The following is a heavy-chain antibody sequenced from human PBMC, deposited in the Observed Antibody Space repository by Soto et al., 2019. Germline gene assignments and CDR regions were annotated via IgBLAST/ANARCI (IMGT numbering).Heavy chain of an antibody. Sequence: GGSLRLSCEVSGFTFSFYWMSWVRQAPGKGLEWVANINQDGSEINFVDSVKGRFTISRDNAKNLLYLQMNSLRAEDTAVYYCTKALYCSSTSCYSGGDTFHIWGQGTMVTVSS. CDR3: TKALYCSSTSCYSGGDTFHI. J-gene: IGHJ3*02. V-gene: IGHV3-7*03. D-gene: IGHD2-2*01. CDR1: GFTFSFYW. CDR2: INQDGSEI.